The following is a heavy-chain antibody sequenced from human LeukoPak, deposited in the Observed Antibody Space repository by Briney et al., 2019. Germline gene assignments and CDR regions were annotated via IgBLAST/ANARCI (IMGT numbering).Heavy chain of an antibody. J-gene: IGHJ4*02. Sequence: ASVKVSCKASGYTFTSYYMHWVRQAPGQGLEWMGWISAYNGNTNYAQKLQGRVTMTTDTSTSTAYMELRSLRSDDTAVYYCARQDSSGWYIDYWGQGTLVTVSS. CDR1: GYTFTSYY. CDR2: ISAYNGNT. V-gene: IGHV1-18*04. CDR3: ARQDSSGWYIDY. D-gene: IGHD6-19*01.